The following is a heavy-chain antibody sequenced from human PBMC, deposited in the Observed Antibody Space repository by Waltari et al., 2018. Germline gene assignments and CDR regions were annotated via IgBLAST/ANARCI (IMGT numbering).Heavy chain of an antibody. V-gene: IGHV1-69*04. CDR1: GATFIRYA. CDR3: ALSPQQLLAFDF. CDR2: IVPVLQMT. Sequence: QVQVMQSGAEMKQPGSSVKVSCTVSGATFIRYAVSWVRQAPGQGLEWMGRIVPVLQMTNYAQRFRGRITLTASTSATTAFMDLSGLRSEDTAVYYCALSPQQLLAFDFWGQGTMVTVSS. D-gene: IGHD6-13*01. J-gene: IGHJ3*01.